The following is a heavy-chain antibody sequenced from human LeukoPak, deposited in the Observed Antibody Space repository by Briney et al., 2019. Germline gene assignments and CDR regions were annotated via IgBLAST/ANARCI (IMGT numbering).Heavy chain of an antibody. Sequence: GGSLRLSCAASGFTFSSYSMNWVRQAPGKGLEWVSCISSSSSTIYYADSVKGRFTISRDNAKNSLYLQMNSLRAEDTAVYYCAGIDILTGYGIRASDYWGQGTLVTVSS. CDR2: ISSSSSTI. J-gene: IGHJ4*02. CDR1: GFTFSSYS. D-gene: IGHD3-9*01. CDR3: AGIDILTGYGIRASDY. V-gene: IGHV3-48*04.